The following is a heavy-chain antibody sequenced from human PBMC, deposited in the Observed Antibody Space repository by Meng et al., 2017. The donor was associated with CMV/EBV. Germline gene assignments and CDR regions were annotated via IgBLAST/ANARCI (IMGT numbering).Heavy chain of an antibody. D-gene: IGHD2-2*01. CDR2: IISILGIA. J-gene: IGHJ6*02. CDR1: GGTFSSYA. CDR3: ARIYCSSTSCYRDYYYGMDV. V-gene: IGHV1-69*10. Sequence: SVKVSCKASGGTFSSYAISWVRQAPGQGLEWMGGIISILGIANYAQKFQGRVTITADKSTSTAYMELSSLRSEDTAVYYCARIYCSSTSCYRDYYYGMDVWGQGTTVTVSS.